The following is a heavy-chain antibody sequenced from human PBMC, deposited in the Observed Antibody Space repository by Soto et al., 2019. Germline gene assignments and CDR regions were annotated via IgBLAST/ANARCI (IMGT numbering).Heavy chain of an antibody. D-gene: IGHD3-22*01. Sequence: SETLSLTCTVSGGSISSGGYYWSWIRQHPGKGLEWIGYIYYSGSTYYNPSLKSRVTISVDTSKNQFSLKLSSVTAAYTAVYYGARDPPRYYDSSGYSGDYWGQRTLVTVSS. CDR1: GGSISSGGYY. CDR2: IYYSGST. V-gene: IGHV4-30-4*08. J-gene: IGHJ4*02. CDR3: ARDPPRYYDSSGYSGDY.